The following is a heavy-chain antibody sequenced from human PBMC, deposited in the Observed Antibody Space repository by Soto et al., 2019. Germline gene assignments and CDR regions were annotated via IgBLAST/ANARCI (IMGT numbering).Heavy chain of an antibody. D-gene: IGHD3-16*01. J-gene: IGHJ4*02. Sequence: QVLLQESGPGLVKPSETLSLTCSVSGGSVNTYYWSWIRQPPGKGLEWIGYIYSSGSTNYNPSLKSRVSMSVDTSKNQFSLYLRSVTAADTAVYYCARDRGPHSYADYWGQGTLVTVSS. CDR3: ARDRGPHSYADY. V-gene: IGHV4-59*02. CDR2: IYSSGST. CDR1: GGSVNTYY.